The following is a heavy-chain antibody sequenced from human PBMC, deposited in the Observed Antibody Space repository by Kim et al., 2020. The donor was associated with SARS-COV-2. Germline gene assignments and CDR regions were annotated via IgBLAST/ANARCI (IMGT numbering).Heavy chain of an antibody. J-gene: IGHJ4*02. CDR2: VYYSGST. V-gene: IGHV4-59*01. Sequence: SETLSLTCTVSGGSISSYYWTWIRQPPGKGLEWLAYVYYSGSTNYNPSLKSRVTISVDTSKNQFSLKLSSVTAADTAVYYCARGAIGGFDSWGQGTLVTVSS. CDR3: ARGAIGGFDS. D-gene: IGHD2-8*01. CDR1: GGSISSYY.